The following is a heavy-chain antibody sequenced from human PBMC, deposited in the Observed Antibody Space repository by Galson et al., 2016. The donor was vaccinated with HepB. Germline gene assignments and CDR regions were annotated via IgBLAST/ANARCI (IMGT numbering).Heavy chain of an antibody. V-gene: IGHV3-48*02. D-gene: IGHD6-13*01. CDR2: ISGSSGTI. CDR3: ARGDIPAARTVRHWFCH. CDR1: GFTFSRYS. J-gene: IGHJ5*02. Sequence: SLRLSCAASGFTFSRYSMRWVRQAPGKGLEWVSYISGSSGTIYYADSVKGRFTISRDNAKNSLSLQMNSLRDEDTAVYYCARGDIPAARTVRHWFCHWGHRTPVTVSS.